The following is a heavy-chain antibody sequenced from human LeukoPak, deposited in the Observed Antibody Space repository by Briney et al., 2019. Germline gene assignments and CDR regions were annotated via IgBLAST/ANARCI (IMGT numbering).Heavy chain of an antibody. J-gene: IGHJ4*02. V-gene: IGHV4-38-2*02. CDR1: GYSISSGYY. CDR3: ASTGYSSSWYEGQIDY. CDR2: IYHSGRT. Sequence: PSETLSLTCTVSGYSISSGYYWGWIRQPPGKGLEWIGNIYHSGRTYYNPSLKSRVTISVDTSKNQLSLRLSSVAAADTAVYYGASTGYSSSWYEGQIDYWGQGTLVTVSS. D-gene: IGHD6-13*01.